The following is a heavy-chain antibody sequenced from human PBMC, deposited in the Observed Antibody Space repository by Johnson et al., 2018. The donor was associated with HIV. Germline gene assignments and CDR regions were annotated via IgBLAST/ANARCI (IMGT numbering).Heavy chain of an antibody. CDR2: ISYDGSNK. J-gene: IGHJ3*02. V-gene: IGHV3-30*18. D-gene: IGHD5-18*01. Sequence: VQLVESGGGVVQPGRSLRLSCAASGFIFSDYGMHWVRQAPGKGLEWVAVISYDGSNKHYADSVKGRFTISRDNSKKMVSLQMNSLRAEDMATYYCAKDREGGYSHGYGAFDIWGQGTMVTVSS. CDR1: GFIFSDYG. CDR3: AKDREGGYSHGYGAFDI.